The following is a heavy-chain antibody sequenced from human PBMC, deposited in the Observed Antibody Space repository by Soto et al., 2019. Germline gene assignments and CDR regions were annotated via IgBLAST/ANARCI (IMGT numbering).Heavy chain of an antibody. CDR3: AKVSSPHYDSSGFFDY. J-gene: IGHJ4*02. V-gene: IGHV3-30*18. D-gene: IGHD3-22*01. CDR1: GFTFSSYG. Sequence: GGSLRLSCAASGFTFSSYGMHWVRQAPGKGLEWVAVISYDGSNKYYADPVKGRFTISRDNSKNTLYLQMNSLRAEDTAVYYCAKVSSPHYDSSGFFDYWGQGTLVTVYS. CDR2: ISYDGSNK.